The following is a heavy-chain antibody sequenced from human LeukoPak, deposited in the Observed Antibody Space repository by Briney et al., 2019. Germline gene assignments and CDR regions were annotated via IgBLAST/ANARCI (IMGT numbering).Heavy chain of an antibody. Sequence: EASVKVSCKASGYTFTGYYMHWVRQAPAQGLEWMGWINPNSGGTNYAQKVKGRVTMTRDTSINTAYMELSGLRSDDTAVYYCAKTPPVSPYYFDYGGQGTLVTVSS. CDR1: GYTFTGYY. CDR2: INPNSGGT. J-gene: IGHJ4*02. V-gene: IGHV1-2*02. D-gene: IGHD3-16*01. CDR3: AKTPPVSPYYFDY.